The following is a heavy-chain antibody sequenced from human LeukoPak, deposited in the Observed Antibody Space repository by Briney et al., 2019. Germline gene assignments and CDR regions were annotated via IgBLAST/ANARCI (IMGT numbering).Heavy chain of an antibody. J-gene: IGHJ4*02. Sequence: ASVKVSCKASGYTFTSYGSSGVRQAPGQGLEWMGWISAYNGNTNYAQKLQGRVTMATDTSTSTAYMELRSLRSDDTAVYYCARAVGVFDSSGYYLFDYWGQGTLVTVSS. V-gene: IGHV1-18*01. CDR1: GYTFTSYG. CDR2: ISAYNGNT. CDR3: ARAVGVFDSSGYYLFDY. D-gene: IGHD3-22*01.